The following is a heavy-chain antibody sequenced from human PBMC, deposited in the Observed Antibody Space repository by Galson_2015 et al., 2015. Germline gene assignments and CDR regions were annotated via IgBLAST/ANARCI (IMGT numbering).Heavy chain of an antibody. CDR1: GGTFSIFA. V-gene: IGHV1-69*13. Sequence: SVKVSCKASGGTFSIFAISWVRQAPGQRLEWMGDLLPIYGTPNYAQKFQGRVAITADESTSTAYMELSSLTSEDTAVFYCATSNADVYCSGGSCYLDSWGQGTLVTVSS. CDR3: ATSNADVYCSGGSCYLDS. J-gene: IGHJ4*02. D-gene: IGHD2-15*01. CDR2: LLPIYGTP.